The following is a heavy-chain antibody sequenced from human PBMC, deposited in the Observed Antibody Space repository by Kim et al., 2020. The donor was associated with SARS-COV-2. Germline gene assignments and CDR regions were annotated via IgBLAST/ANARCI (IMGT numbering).Heavy chain of an antibody. V-gene: IGHV1-3*01. Sequence: SQKFQGKVTITRDTSAQTAYMELTSLRSEDTALYYCARDHRKDTRYYSFDYWGQGTLVTVSS. CDR3: ARDHRKDTRYYSFDY. D-gene: IGHD3-22*01. J-gene: IGHJ4*02.